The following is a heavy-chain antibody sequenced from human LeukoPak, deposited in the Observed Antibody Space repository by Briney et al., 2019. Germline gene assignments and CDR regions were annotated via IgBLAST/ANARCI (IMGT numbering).Heavy chain of an antibody. V-gene: IGHV1-2*02. J-gene: IGHJ5*02. CDR3: ARGKAPVRWFDP. CDR1: GYTFTGYY. Sequence: ASVKVSCKASGYTFTGYYMHWVRQAPGQGLEWMGWINPNSGGTNYAQKFQGRVTMTRGTSISTAYMELSRLRSDDTAVYYCARGKAPVRWFDPWGQGTLVTVSS. CDR2: INPNSGGT. D-gene: IGHD4-23*01.